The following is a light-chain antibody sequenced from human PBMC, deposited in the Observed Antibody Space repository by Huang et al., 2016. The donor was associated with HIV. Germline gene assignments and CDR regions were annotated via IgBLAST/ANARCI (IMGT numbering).Light chain of an antibody. Sequence: ENLMTQSPSTLSVSPGESATLSCRASQSVFKNLAWYQQKPGQAPKRLIYGSSTRAAGSPARFSGSGSGTDFTLTISSLQSEDFAVYYCQQYNTSPRTFGQGTKVEV. CDR1: QSVFKN. V-gene: IGKV3-15*01. J-gene: IGKJ1*01. CDR3: QQYNTSPRT. CDR2: GSS.